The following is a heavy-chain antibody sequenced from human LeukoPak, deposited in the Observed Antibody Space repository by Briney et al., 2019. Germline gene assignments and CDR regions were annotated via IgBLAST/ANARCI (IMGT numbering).Heavy chain of an antibody. CDR1: GYTFTSYG. Sequence: ASVKVSCKASGYTFTSYGISWVRQAPGQGLEWMGWINPNSGGTNYAQKFQGRVTMTRDTSISTAYMELSRLRSDDTAVYYCAREVDCSGGSCYYKNYMDVWGKGTTVTISS. D-gene: IGHD2-15*01. CDR2: INPNSGGT. J-gene: IGHJ6*03. V-gene: IGHV1-2*02. CDR3: AREVDCSGGSCYYKNYMDV.